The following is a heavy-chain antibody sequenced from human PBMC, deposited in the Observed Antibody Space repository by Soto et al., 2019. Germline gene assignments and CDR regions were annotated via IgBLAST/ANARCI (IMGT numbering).Heavy chain of an antibody. CDR1: GFSFGTYS. V-gene: IGHV3-48*01. CDR3: VGRFDY. Sequence: EVQVVQSGGGLVQPGGSLRLSCVASGFSFGTYSMNWVRQVPGKGLEWISYIGGVRYSGTLYYAESVKGRFTIYRDNAKHLFYLQLYGRRVDGSAVYYYVGRFDYWVQGTLVTVS. D-gene: IGHD3-10*01. CDR2: IGGVRYSGTL. J-gene: IGHJ4*02.